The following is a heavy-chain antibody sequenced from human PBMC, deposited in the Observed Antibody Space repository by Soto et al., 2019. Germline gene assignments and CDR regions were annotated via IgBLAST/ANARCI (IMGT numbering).Heavy chain of an antibody. CDR3: ARVLIVKGAYYFDY. J-gene: IGHJ4*02. Sequence: ASVKVSCKASGYRFRSHSIAWVRQAPGQGLESMGWISPDNGDTSYAQKVLGRVTMTADTSTSTAYMDLRSLRSDDTAMYYCARVLIVKGAYYFDYWGQGALVTVSS. CDR1: GYRFRSHS. D-gene: IGHD3-22*01. CDR2: ISPDNGDT. V-gene: IGHV1-18*01.